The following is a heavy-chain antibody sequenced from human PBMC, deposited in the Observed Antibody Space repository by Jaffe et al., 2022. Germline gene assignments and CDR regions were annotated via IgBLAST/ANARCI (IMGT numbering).Heavy chain of an antibody. CDR1: GGSISSGSYY. D-gene: IGHD1-26*01. J-gene: IGHJ4*02. CDR3: ASRQVGATKSFDY. CDR2: IYTSGST. Sequence: QVQLQESGPGLVKPSQTLSLTCTVSGGSISSGSYYWSWIRQPAGKGLEWIGRIYTSGSTNYNPSLKSRVTISVDTSKNQFSLKLSSVTAADTAVYYCASRQVGATKSFDYWGQGTLVTVSS. V-gene: IGHV4-61*02.